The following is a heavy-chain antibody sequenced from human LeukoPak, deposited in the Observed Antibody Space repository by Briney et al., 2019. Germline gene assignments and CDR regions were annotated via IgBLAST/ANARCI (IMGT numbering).Heavy chain of an antibody. Sequence: GGSLRLSCSASGFTFSSFALSWVRQAPGKGLEWVSGIIGNGGSAYYADSVKGRFTISRDNSKNTLYLQMNSLRAEDTAVYYCAKADEMNMDYWGQGTLVTVSS. D-gene: IGHD2/OR15-2a*01. J-gene: IGHJ4*02. CDR2: IIGNGGSA. CDR1: GFTFSSFA. CDR3: AKADEMNMDY. V-gene: IGHV3-23*01.